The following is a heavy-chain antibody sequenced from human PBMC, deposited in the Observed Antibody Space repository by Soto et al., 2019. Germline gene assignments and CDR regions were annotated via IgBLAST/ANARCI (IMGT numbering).Heavy chain of an antibody. V-gene: IGHV1-69*06. Sequence: GASVKVSCKASGGTFSSYAISWVRQAPGQGLEWMGGIIPIFGTANYAQKFQGRVTSTADKSTSTAYMELSSLRSEDTAVYYCARDWYYYDSSGYGLFVYWGQGTLVTVSS. CDR3: ARDWYYYDSSGYGLFVY. D-gene: IGHD3-22*01. J-gene: IGHJ4*02. CDR2: IIPIFGTA. CDR1: GGTFSSYA.